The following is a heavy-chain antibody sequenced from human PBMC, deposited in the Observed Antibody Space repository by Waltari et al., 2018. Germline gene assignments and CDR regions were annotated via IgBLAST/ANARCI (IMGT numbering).Heavy chain of an antibody. Sequence: QVQLVQSGAEVKKPGASVKVSCKVSGYPLTALSMPWVRQAPGKGLEWMGGFDPEDVETSYAQKVQGRVTMTEDTSTDTAYMELSSLRSEDTAVYYCAKLPGIAVAGTTSDYWGQGTLVTVSS. V-gene: IGHV1-24*01. J-gene: IGHJ4*02. CDR1: GYPLTALS. D-gene: IGHD6-19*01. CDR2: FDPEDVET. CDR3: AKLPGIAVAGTTSDY.